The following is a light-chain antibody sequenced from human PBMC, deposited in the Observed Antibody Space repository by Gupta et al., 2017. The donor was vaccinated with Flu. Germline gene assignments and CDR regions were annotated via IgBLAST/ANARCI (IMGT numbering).Light chain of an antibody. J-gene: IGLJ1*01. CDR2: QNS. Sequence: TGTITCSGDRLWIGSAYWYQQKAGQSPVLVLYQNSRRPSGIPERFSGSNSGNPATLTISGTQPMDEADYYCQSWDSSTEVFGPGTKVTVL. V-gene: IGLV3-1*01. CDR1: RLWIGS. CDR3: QSWDSSTEV.